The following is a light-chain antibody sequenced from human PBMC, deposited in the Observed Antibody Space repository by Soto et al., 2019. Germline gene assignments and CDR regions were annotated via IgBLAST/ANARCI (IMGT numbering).Light chain of an antibody. CDR2: KAS. CDR3: QQSRT. CDR1: QSIDTW. J-gene: IGKJ1*01. V-gene: IGKV1-5*03. Sequence: DFQMSQSPSTLSASVGDRVTITCRASQSIDTWLAWYQQKPGKAPKLLIYKASSLESGVPSRFSGSGSGTEFTLTISSLQPDDFATYYCQQSRTFGQGTKVEIK.